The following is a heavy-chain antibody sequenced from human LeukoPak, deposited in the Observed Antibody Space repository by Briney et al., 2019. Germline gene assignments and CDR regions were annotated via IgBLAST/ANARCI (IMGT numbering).Heavy chain of an antibody. CDR3: ARSLWFGDSNLDY. CDR2: ISSSGSTI. CDR1: GFTFSDYY. D-gene: IGHD3-10*01. Sequence: GGSLRLSCAASGFTFSDYYMSWIRQAPGKGLEWVSYISSSGSTIYYADSLKGRFTISRDNAKNSLYLQMSSLRAEDTTMYYCARSLWFGDSNLDYWGQGTLVTVSS. V-gene: IGHV3-11*04. J-gene: IGHJ4*02.